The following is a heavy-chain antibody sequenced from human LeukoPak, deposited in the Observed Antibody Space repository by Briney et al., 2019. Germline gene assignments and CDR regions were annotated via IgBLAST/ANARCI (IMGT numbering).Heavy chain of an antibody. CDR3: ARLYCSGGSCYFGY. V-gene: IGHV4-59*08. CDR1: RGSISSDY. D-gene: IGHD2-15*01. Sequence: SETLSLTCTVSRGSISSDYGSWIRQPPGKGLEWSGYIYHSVSTNYNPSLKSRVTKSVDPYKNQFSLKMRSVTAADTAVYYCARLYCSGGSCYFGYWGQGALVTVSS. J-gene: IGHJ4*02. CDR2: IYHSVST.